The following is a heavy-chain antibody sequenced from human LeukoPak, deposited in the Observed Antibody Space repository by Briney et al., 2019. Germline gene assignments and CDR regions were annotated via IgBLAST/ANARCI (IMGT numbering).Heavy chain of an antibody. V-gene: IGHV3-30-3*01. Sequence: GGSLRLSCAASGFTFSDYAMHWVRQAPGKGLEWVAVISYDGSNKYYADSVKGRFTISRDTSKNTLYLQMNSLRAEDTAVYYCARVQGGSSSWYAAQYFQNWGQGTLVTVSS. CDR3: ARVQGGSSSWYAAQYFQN. J-gene: IGHJ1*01. CDR1: GFTFSDYA. CDR2: ISYDGSNK. D-gene: IGHD6-13*01.